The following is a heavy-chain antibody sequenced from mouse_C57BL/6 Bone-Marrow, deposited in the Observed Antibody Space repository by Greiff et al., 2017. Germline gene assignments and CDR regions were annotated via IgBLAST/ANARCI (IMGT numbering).Heavy chain of an antibody. Sequence: VQLQQSGPVLVKPGASVKMSCKASGYTFTDYYMNWVKQSHGKSLEWIGVINPYNGGTSYNQKFKGKATLTVDKSSSTAYMELNSLTSEDSAVYYCARYRLYYYAMDYRGQGTSVTVSS. CDR2: INPYNGGT. J-gene: IGHJ4*01. V-gene: IGHV1-19*01. CDR3: ARYRLYYYAMDY. CDR1: GYTFTDYY.